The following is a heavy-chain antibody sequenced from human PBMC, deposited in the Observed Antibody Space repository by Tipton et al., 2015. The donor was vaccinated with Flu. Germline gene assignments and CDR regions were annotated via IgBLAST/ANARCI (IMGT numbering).Heavy chain of an antibody. CDR2: VYPGDSDT. CDR3: ARKSYYYDSSGSLDY. CDR1: GYSFTNYW. D-gene: IGHD3-22*01. V-gene: IGHV5-51*03. J-gene: IGHJ4*02. Sequence: QSGAEVKKPGESLKISCKGSGYSFTNYWIAWVRQMPGKGLEWMGIVYPGDSDTRYSPSFQDQVTVSADKSITTAYLQLSSLKASDTATYYCARKSYYYDSSGSLDYWGQGTLVTVSS.